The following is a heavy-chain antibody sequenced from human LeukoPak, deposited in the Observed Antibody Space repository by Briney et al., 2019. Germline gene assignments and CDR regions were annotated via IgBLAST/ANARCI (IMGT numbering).Heavy chain of an antibody. CDR2: IYYTVST. CDR3: ARNDCSSTSCQFGDAFDI. V-gene: IGHV4-30-4*08. Sequence: PSQTLPLTCTVSGGSISSGDYYWSWIRQPPGKGLEWIGYIYYTVSTFYNPSLKSRVAISVDTSKNLFSLKLTSVTAADTAVYYCARNDCSSTSCQFGDAFDIWGQGAMVTVSS. D-gene: IGHD2-2*01. J-gene: IGHJ3*02. CDR1: GGSISSGDYY.